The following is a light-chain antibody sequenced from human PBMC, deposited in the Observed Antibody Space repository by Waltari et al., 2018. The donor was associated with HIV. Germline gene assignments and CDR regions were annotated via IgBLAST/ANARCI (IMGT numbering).Light chain of an antibody. CDR1: SSNIGSNY. J-gene: IGLJ1*01. CDR2: RND. V-gene: IGLV1-47*01. Sequence: QSVLTQSPSASGTPGQRVTISCSGGSSNIGSNYVFWYQLLPGTAPKLLVYRNDQRPSGVPARLSGSKSGTSASLAISGLRSEDEADYYCAAWDDSLSGYVFGTGTKVTVL. CDR3: AAWDDSLSGYV.